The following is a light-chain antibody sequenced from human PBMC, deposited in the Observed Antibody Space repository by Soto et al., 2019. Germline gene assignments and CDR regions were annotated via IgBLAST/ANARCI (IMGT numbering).Light chain of an antibody. J-gene: IGLJ3*02. CDR1: SSDIGGYNY. V-gene: IGLV2-14*01. CDR3: ASYTSSTTLV. Sequence: QSALTQPASVSGSPGQSITISCTGTSSDIGGYNYVSWYQRHPGEAPKRIIYEVNNRPSGVSNRFSGSKSGNTASLVISGLQSEDEAEYYCASYTSSTTLVFGGGTKVTVL. CDR2: EVN.